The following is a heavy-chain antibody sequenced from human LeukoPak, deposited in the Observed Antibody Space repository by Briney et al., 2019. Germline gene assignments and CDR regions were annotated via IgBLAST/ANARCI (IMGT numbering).Heavy chain of an antibody. Sequence: GGSLRLSCAASGFTFSSYGMHWVRQAPGKGLEWVAVISYDGSNKYYADSVKGRFTISRDNSKNTLYLQMNSLRAEDTAVYYCAKPESMTDAFDIWGQGTMVTVSS. CDR3: AKPESMTDAFDI. CDR1: GFTFSSYG. CDR2: ISYDGSNK. D-gene: IGHD2-8*01. J-gene: IGHJ3*02. V-gene: IGHV3-30*18.